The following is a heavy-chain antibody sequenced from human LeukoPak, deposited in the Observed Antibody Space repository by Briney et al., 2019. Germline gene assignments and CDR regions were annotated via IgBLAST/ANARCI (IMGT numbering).Heavy chain of an antibody. CDR1: GFTISSSW. V-gene: IGHV3-74*01. CDR3: ASSFFGEKNP. CDR2: IRGDGSST. Sequence: GGSLRLSCAASGFTISSSWMHWVRQAPGKGLVWVSRIRGDGSSTSYADSVKGRFTIPRDNAKNTLYLQMNGLRAEDTAVYYCASSFFGEKNPWGQGTLVTVSS. J-gene: IGHJ5*02. D-gene: IGHD3-3*01.